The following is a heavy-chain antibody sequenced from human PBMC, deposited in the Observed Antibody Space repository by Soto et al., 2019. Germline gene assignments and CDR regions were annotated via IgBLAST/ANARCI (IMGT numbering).Heavy chain of an antibody. Sequence: GSLRLSCAASGFTFSSYAIHWVRQAPGKGLEWVAVISYDGSNKYYADSVKGRFTISRDNSKNTLDLQMNSMRAEDTAVYYCARDLPGYYHYYGMDVWGQGTTVTVSS. CDR3: ARDLPGYYHYYGMDV. CDR2: ISYDGSNK. CDR1: GFTFSSYA. J-gene: IGHJ6*02. V-gene: IGHV3-30-3*01.